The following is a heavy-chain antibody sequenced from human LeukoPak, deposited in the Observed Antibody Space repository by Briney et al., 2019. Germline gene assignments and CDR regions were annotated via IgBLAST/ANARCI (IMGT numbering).Heavy chain of an antibody. CDR3: ARDSVGVSEEGNYYYMDV. Sequence: ASVKVSCKASGYTFTGYYMHWVRQAPGQGLEWMGWINPNSGGTNYAQKFQGRVTMTRDTSISTAYMELSRLRSDDTAVYYCARDSVGVSEEGNYYYMDVWGKGTTVTVSS. CDR1: GYTFTGYY. CDR2: INPNSGGT. D-gene: IGHD4-23*01. J-gene: IGHJ6*03. V-gene: IGHV1-2*02.